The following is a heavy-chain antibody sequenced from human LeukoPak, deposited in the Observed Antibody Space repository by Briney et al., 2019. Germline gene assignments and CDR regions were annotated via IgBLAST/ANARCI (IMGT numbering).Heavy chain of an antibody. V-gene: IGHV3-23*01. Sequence: GGSLRLSCAASGFTFNSYAMYWVRQAPGKGLEWVSGIVGSGGSTYYAESVRGRFTISRDTSKNTVYMQMNSLRDEDTAVYYCAKTTIGYSSGRFPGWPVDYWGQGTLVTVSS. D-gene: IGHD6-19*01. J-gene: IGHJ4*02. CDR3: AKTTIGYSSGRFPGWPVDY. CDR2: IVGSGGST. CDR1: GFTFNSYA.